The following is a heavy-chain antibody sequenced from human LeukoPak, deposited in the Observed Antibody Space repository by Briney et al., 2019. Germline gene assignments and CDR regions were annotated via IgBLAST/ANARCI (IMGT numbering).Heavy chain of an antibody. J-gene: IGHJ6*02. CDR1: GGSFSGYY. CDR3: ARGLFIRAYCGGDCSLKPYYYYYCGMDV. V-gene: IGHV4-34*01. Sequence: SETLSLTCAAYGGSFSGYYWSWIRQPPGKGLEWIGEINHSGSTNYNPSLKSRVTISVDTSKNQFSLKLSSVTAADTAVYYCARGLFIRAYCGGDCSLKPYYYYYCGMDVWGQGTTVTVSS. D-gene: IGHD2-21*02. CDR2: INHSGST.